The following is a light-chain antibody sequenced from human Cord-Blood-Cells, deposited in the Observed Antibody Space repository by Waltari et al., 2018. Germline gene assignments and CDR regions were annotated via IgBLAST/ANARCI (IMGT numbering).Light chain of an antibody. Sequence: SYVLTQPPSVSVAPGKTARITCGGNNIGSKSVHWYQQKPGQAPVLVIYYDSDRPSGIPERVSGSNSGNTATLTISRVEAGDEADYYCQVWESSSDHVVFGGGTQLTVL. CDR3: QVWESSSDHVV. CDR1: NIGSKS. V-gene: IGLV3-21*01. J-gene: IGLJ2*01. CDR2: YDS.